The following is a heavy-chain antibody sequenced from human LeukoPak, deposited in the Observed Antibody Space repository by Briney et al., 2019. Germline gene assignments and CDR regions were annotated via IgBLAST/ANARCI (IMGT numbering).Heavy chain of an antibody. D-gene: IGHD3-22*01. CDR3: ARQVYYDSRGYLDAFDI. V-gene: IGHV4-4*07. CDR2: IYTSGST. Sequence: PSETLSLTCTVSGGSISSYYWSWIRQPAGKGLEWIGRIYTSGSTNYNPSLKSRVTMSVDTSKNQFSLKLSSVTAADTAVYYCARQVYYDSRGYLDAFDIWGQGTMVTVSS. J-gene: IGHJ3*02. CDR1: GGSISSYY.